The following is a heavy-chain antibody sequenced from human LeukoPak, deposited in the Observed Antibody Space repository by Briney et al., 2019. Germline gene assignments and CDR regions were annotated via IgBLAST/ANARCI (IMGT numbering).Heavy chain of an antibody. Sequence: GSSVTVSCTASGGTFSIYAISWVRQPPAQGLEWMGGIIPIFGTANYAQKFQGRVTITADESTSTAYMELSSLRSEDTAVYYCASHWNDVREPDYWGQGTLVTVSS. CDR3: ASHWNDVREPDY. D-gene: IGHD1-1*01. CDR2: IIPIFGTA. CDR1: GGTFSIYA. V-gene: IGHV1-69*01. J-gene: IGHJ4*02.